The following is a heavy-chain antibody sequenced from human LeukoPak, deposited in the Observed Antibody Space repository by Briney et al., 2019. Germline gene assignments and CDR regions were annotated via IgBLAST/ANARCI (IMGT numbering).Heavy chain of an antibody. D-gene: IGHD2-21*01. J-gene: IGHJ5*02. Sequence: GGSLRLSRVASGFMVSDYYMNWIRQAPGKGLEWISHISDGDDTIDYADSVKGRFSMSRDNAKNSLYLEVSGLRAEDTAVYYCVRGTYYSGSGLGSWFDPWGQGTLVTVSS. V-gene: IGHV3-11*01. CDR2: ISDGDDTI. CDR1: GFMVSDYY. CDR3: VRGTYYSGSGLGSWFDP.